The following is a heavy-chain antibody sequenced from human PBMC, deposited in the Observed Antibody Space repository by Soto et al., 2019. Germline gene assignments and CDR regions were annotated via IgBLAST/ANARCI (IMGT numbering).Heavy chain of an antibody. Sequence: GESLKISCQGSGYSFISYSIAWVRQKPGKGLEWMGIIFPGDSDTRYSRSFQGQATISADKSISTAYMQWRSVKASDTAMYYCARRHGRDTACGDYYNYGMDVGGQGTTVTVSS. CDR1: GYSFISYS. D-gene: IGHD2-21*01. CDR2: IFPGDSDT. CDR3: ARRHGRDTACGDYYNYGMDV. V-gene: IGHV5-51*01. J-gene: IGHJ6*02.